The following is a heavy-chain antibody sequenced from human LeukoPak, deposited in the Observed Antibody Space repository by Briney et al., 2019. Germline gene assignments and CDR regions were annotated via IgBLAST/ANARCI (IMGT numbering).Heavy chain of an antibody. Sequence: PGGTLRLSCAASRFTFDDYTMHWVRQAPGKGLEWVSLISWDGGSTYYADSVKGRFTISRDNSKNSLYLQMNSLRTEDTALYYCAKAAWMATMGTEGNYFDYWGQGTLVTVSS. J-gene: IGHJ4*02. CDR2: ISWDGGST. D-gene: IGHD5-24*01. CDR1: RFTFDDYT. CDR3: AKAAWMATMGTEGNYFDY. V-gene: IGHV3-43*01.